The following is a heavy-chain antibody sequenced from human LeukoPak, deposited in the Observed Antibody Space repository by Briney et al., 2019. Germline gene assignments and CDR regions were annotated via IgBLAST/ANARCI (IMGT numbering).Heavy chain of an antibody. Sequence: ASVKVSCKASGGTFSSYAISWVRQAPGQGLEWMGWISAYNGNTNYAQKLQGRVTMTTDTSTSTAYMELRSLRSDDTAVYYCARAGDIVVVVAADNWFDPWGQGTLVTVSS. V-gene: IGHV1-18*01. CDR2: ISAYNGNT. CDR3: ARAGDIVVVVAADNWFDP. J-gene: IGHJ5*02. D-gene: IGHD2-15*01. CDR1: GGTFSSYA.